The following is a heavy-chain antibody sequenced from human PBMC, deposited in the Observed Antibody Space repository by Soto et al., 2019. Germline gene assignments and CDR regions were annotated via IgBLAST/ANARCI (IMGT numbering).Heavy chain of an antibody. CDR3: ARARRYYDSWSGRNWFDP. Sequence: PWGSLRLSCATSVFTFSSYSMSWVRQAPGKGLDWVANIKQDGSEKYYVDSVKGRFTISIDNAKNSLYLQMNSLRAEDTAVYYCARARRYYDSWSGRNWFDPWGQGTMVTVSS. CDR1: VFTFSSYS. CDR2: IKQDGSEK. V-gene: IGHV3-7*01. J-gene: IGHJ5*02. D-gene: IGHD3-3*01.